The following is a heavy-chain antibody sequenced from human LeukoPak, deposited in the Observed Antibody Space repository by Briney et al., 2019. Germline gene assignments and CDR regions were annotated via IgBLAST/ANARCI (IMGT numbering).Heavy chain of an antibody. CDR1: GFTFGSYW. CDR3: VRDGGYSGYEY. Sequence: PGGSLRLSCAASGFTFGSYWMPWVRQAPGKGLEWVANIKQDGSERYYVDSMKGRITISRDNAKKSLYLEVNSLSAEDTAVYYCVRDGGYSGYEYWGQGTLVTVSS. CDR2: IKQDGSER. D-gene: IGHD5-12*01. J-gene: IGHJ4*02. V-gene: IGHV3-7*04.